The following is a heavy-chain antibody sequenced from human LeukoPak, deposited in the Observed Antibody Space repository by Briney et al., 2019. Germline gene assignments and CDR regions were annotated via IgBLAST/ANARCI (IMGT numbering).Heavy chain of an antibody. CDR1: GYTFTSYY. D-gene: IGHD3-10*01. J-gene: IGHJ6*03. V-gene: IGHV1-46*01. CDR2: VNPSGGSK. Sequence: ASVKVSCKASGYTFTSYYMHWVRQAPAQGLEWMGIVNPSGGSKSYAQKFQGRVTMTRDMSTRTVDMELSRLRSEDTAVYYCASSGWFGEADYYYYYMDVWGKGTTVTVSS. CDR3: ASSGWFGEADYYYYYMDV.